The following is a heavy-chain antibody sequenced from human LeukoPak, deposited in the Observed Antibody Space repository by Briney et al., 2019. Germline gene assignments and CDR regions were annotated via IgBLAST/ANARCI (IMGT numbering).Heavy chain of an antibody. D-gene: IGHD3-3*01. CDR2: INPNSGGT. Sequence: ASVTVSCMASGYTFTGHYMHRLGQAPGQGREGMGWINPNSGGTKYAQKFQGRVTLTRDTSISTAYMELSRLRCDDKAVYYCARSYDFWSGPPFDTWGQGTLVTVSS. CDR1: GYTFTGHY. J-gene: IGHJ5*02. V-gene: IGHV1-2*02. CDR3: ARSYDFWSGPPFDT.